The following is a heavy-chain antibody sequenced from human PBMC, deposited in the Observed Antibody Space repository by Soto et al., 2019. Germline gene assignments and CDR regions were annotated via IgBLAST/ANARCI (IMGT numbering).Heavy chain of an antibody. Sequence: GGSLRLSCAASGFTFSSYSMNWVRQAPGKGLEWVSYISSSSSTIYYADSVKGRFTISRDNAKNSLYLQMNSLRAEDTAVYYCARDRQGDIVVAWFEPWGQGTLVTVSS. V-gene: IGHV3-48*01. CDR2: ISSSSSTI. CDR1: GFTFSSYS. J-gene: IGHJ5*02. CDR3: ARDRQGDIVVAWFEP. D-gene: IGHD2-15*01.